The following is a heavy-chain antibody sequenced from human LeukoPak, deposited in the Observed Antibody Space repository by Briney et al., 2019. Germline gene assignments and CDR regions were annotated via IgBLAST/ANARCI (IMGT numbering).Heavy chain of an antibody. D-gene: IGHD6-19*01. J-gene: IGHJ4*02. CDR1: GGSFSGYY. CDR2: INHSGGT. CDR3: ARVTGAVAGRSFDY. V-gene: IGHV4-34*01. Sequence: PSETLSLTCAVYGGSFSGYYWSWIRQPPGKGLEWIGEINHSGGTNYNPSLKSRVTISVDTSKNQFSLKLSSVTAADTAVYYCARVTGAVAGRSFDYWGQGTLVTVSS.